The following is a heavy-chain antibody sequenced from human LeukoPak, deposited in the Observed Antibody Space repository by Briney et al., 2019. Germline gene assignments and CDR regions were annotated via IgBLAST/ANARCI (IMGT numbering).Heavy chain of an antibody. D-gene: IGHD3-3*01. CDR3: ARHESVHHYEFWSGTHCHYYFDD. Sequence: SETLSLTCIESRGSPLYRSSCGVWIRQPPGKGLEWIGSIYYSGSTYYNPSLKSRVTISLDMSKNQFPLKLSSVTAANTAVYYCARHESVHHYEFWSGTHCHYYFDDWGKGTMVTVSS. J-gene: IGHJ4*02. V-gene: IGHV4-39*01. CDR2: IYYSGST. CDR1: RGSPLYRSSC.